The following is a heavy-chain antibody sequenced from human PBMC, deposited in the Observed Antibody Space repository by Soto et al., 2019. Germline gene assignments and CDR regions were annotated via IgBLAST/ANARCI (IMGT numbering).Heavy chain of an antibody. D-gene: IGHD6-19*01. V-gene: IGHV3-43*01. CDR1: GFTFDDYT. CDR2: ISWDGGST. J-gene: IGHJ4*02. Sequence: EVQLVESGGVVVQPGGSMRLSCAASGFTFDDYTMHWVRQAPGKGLEWVSLISWDGGSTYYADSVKGRFTISRDNSKNSLYLQMNSLRTEDTALYYCAKAIAASGWYSIDYWGQGTLVTVSS. CDR3: AKAIAASGWYSIDY.